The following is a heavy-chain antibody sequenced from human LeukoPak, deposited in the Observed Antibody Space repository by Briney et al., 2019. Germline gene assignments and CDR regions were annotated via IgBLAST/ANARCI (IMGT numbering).Heavy chain of an antibody. CDR2: ISGSGGDT. V-gene: IGHV3-23*01. Sequence: GGSLRLSCAASGFTLRSYAMSWVRQAPGKGLEWVSGISGSGGDTYNADSVKGRFTISRDNSKNTLYLQMNSLRAEDTAVYYCARDYGDYLYYYYGMDVWGQGTTVTVSS. J-gene: IGHJ6*02. D-gene: IGHD4-17*01. CDR1: GFTLRSYA. CDR3: ARDYGDYLYYYYGMDV.